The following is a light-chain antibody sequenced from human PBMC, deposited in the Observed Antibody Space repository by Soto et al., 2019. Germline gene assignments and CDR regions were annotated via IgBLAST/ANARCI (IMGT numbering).Light chain of an antibody. CDR1: QSVRSN. V-gene: IGKV3-15*01. CDR3: QQYNTWPPT. J-gene: IGKJ1*01. Sequence: EIVLTKSPGTLSLSPGERATLSCRASQSVRSNLAWYQQKPGQAPRLLIYSASTRATGIPARFSGSGSGTEFTLSIGSLQSEDFAIYYCQQYNTWPPTFGQGTKVDIK. CDR2: SAS.